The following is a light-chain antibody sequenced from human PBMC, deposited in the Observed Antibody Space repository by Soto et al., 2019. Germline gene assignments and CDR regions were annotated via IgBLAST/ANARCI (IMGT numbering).Light chain of an antibody. Sequence: DIQMTQSPSTLSASVGDRVTITCRASQSIDTALAWYQQKPGKAPNLLIYRASNLESGVPSRFSGSGSGTEFTLAISSLQPDDFATYYCQQYNTYSSWTFGQGTRVEI. CDR1: QSIDTA. J-gene: IGKJ1*01. CDR3: QQYNTYSSWT. V-gene: IGKV1-5*03. CDR2: RAS.